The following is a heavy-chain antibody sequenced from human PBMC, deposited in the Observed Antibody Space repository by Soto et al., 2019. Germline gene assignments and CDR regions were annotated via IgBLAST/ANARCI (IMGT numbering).Heavy chain of an antibody. V-gene: IGHV4-59*01. CDR3: ARGNYDFWSGYSFDYYYYYMDV. J-gene: IGHJ6*03. CDR2: IYYSGST. D-gene: IGHD3-3*01. Sequence: SEALSLTCSVSGGSIIGYYWSWILQPPWKGLEWIGYIYYSGSTNYNPSLKSRVTISVDTSKDQFSLTLSSVTAADTAVYYCARGNYDFWSGYSFDYYYYYMDVWGKGTSVTVSS. CDR1: GGSIIGYY.